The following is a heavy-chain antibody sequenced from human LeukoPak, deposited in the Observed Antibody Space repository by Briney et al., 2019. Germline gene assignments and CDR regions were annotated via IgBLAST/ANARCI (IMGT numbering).Heavy chain of an antibody. CDR2: IIPIFGTA. CDR1: GGTFSSYA. J-gene: IGHJ4*02. CDR3: ARGKLGCSYCFDY. Sequence: SVKVSCKASGGTFSSYAISWVRQAPGQGLEWMGGIIPIFGTANYAQKFQGRVTITADESTSTAHMELSSLRSEDTAVYYCARGKLGCSYCFDYWGQGTLVTVSS. V-gene: IGHV1-69*13. D-gene: IGHD4/OR15-4a*01.